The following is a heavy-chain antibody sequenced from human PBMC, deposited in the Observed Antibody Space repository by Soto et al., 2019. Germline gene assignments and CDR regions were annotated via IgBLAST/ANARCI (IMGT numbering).Heavy chain of an antibody. J-gene: IGHJ4*02. CDR2: IDWVDDK. CDR1: GFSVTTTGMC. Sequence: SGPTLVNPTQTLTLTCTFSGFSVTTTGMCVTWIRQPPGKALEWLALIDWVDDKFYRASLKTRLTISKDTSKNQVVLTMANMDPADTGTYYCARTYYDILTGYYHSLDIWGQGTLVTVSS. CDR3: ARTYYDILTGYYHSLDI. V-gene: IGHV2-70*01. D-gene: IGHD3-9*01.